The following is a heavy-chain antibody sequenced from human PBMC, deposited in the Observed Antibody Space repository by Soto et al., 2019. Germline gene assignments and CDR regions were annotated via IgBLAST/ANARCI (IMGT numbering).Heavy chain of an antibody. D-gene: IGHD3-3*01. CDR3: ARLQTDFWSGPGVSDI. V-gene: IGHV4-59*08. CDR1: VGSISSYY. Sequence: SETLSLTCTVSVGSISSYYWSWIRQPPGKGLEWIGYIYYSGSTNYNPSLKSRVTISVDTSKNQFSLKLSSVTAADTAVYYCARLQTDFWSGPGVSDIWGQGTMVTVSS. CDR2: IYYSGST. J-gene: IGHJ3*02.